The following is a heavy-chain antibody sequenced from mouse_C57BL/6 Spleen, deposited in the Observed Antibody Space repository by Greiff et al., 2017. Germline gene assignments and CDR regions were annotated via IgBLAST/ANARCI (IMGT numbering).Heavy chain of an antibody. J-gene: IGHJ3*01. V-gene: IGHV1-52*01. Sequence: QVQLQQPGAELVRPGSSVKLSCKASGYTFTSYWMHWVKQRPIQGLEWIGNIDPSDSETHYNQKFKDKATLTVDKSSSTAYMQLVSLTSGVSAVYYCAREGAAYGNSRAYWGQGTLVTVSA. CDR3: AREGAAYGNSRAY. CDR1: GYTFTSYW. D-gene: IGHD2-10*02. CDR2: IDPSDSET.